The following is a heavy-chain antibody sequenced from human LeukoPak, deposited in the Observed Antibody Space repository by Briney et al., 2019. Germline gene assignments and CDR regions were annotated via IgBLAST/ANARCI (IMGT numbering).Heavy chain of an antibody. J-gene: IGHJ5*02. D-gene: IGHD3-10*01. CDR3: TREFYYRFDI. CDR2: IKHKDDRLAT. CDR1: GFTFRNNW. V-gene: IGHV3-72*01. Sequence: PGGSLGLSCTPSGFTFRNNWMVWVRQAPGKGLEWVGRIKHKDDRLATEYAASVRGRFTISRDDSKDSLYLQMNSLKAEDTAIYYCTREFYYRFDIWGQGTLVTVSS.